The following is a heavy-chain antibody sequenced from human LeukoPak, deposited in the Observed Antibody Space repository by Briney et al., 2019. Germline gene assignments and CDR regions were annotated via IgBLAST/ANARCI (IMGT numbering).Heavy chain of an antibody. CDR1: GGSISSYY. CDR3: ARRSREGEFDY. D-gene: IGHD1-26*01. V-gene: IGHV4-59*01. Sequence: SETLSLTCTVSGGSISSYYWSWIRQPPGKGLEWIGYIYYSGSANYNPSLNSRVTISVDTSKNQFSLKLSSVTAADPAVYYCARRSREGEFDYWGQGTLVTVSS. CDR2: IYYSGSA. J-gene: IGHJ4*02.